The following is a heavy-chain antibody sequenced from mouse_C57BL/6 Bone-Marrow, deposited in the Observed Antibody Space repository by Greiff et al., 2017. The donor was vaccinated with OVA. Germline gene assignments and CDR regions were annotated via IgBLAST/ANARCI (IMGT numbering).Heavy chain of an antibody. Sequence: VQLQQSGAELVRPGASVKLSCKASGYTFTDYYINWVKQRPGQGLEWIARIYTGSGNTYYNEKFKGQATLTAEKSSSTAYMQLSSLTSEDSAFYVCARSRLRLPSYYAMDDWGQGTSVTVSS. V-gene: IGHV1-76*01. CDR2: IYTGSGNT. CDR3: ARSRLRLPSYYAMDD. CDR1: GYTFTDYY. D-gene: IGHD3-2*02. J-gene: IGHJ4*01.